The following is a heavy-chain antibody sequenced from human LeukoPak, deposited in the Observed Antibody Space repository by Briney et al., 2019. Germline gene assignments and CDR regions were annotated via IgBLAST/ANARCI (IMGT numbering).Heavy chain of an antibody. Sequence: PGGSLRLSCAASGFTFSSYGMHWVRQAPGKGLEWVAVIWYDGSKKYYGDSVKGRFTISRDNSKNTLYLQMNSLRAEDTAVYYCARTHPDYGDYVELVYYYYGMDVWGQGTTVTVSS. D-gene: IGHD4-17*01. CDR1: GFTFSSYG. V-gene: IGHV3-33*01. J-gene: IGHJ6*02. CDR3: ARTHPDYGDYVELVYYYYGMDV. CDR2: IWYDGSKK.